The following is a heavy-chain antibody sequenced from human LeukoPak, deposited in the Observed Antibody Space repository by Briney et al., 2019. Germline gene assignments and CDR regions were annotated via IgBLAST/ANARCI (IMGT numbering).Heavy chain of an antibody. CDR2: ISSNGGST. V-gene: IGHV3-64*01. CDR3: AREGGGWSSGGSCYSVSCAYYYYYMDV. D-gene: IGHD2-15*01. J-gene: IGHJ6*03. CDR1: GGSISSSSYY. Sequence: PSETLSLTCTVSGGSISSSSYYWGWVRQAPGKGLEYVSAISSNGGSTYYANSVKGRFTISRDNSKNTLYLQMGSLRAEDMAVYYCAREGGGWSSGGSCYSVSCAYYYYYMDVWGKGTTVTVSS.